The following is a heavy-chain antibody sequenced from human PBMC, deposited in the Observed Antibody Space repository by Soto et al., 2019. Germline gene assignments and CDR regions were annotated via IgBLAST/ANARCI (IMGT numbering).Heavy chain of an antibody. D-gene: IGHD1-7*01. CDR2: MNPHSGGS. J-gene: IGHJ3*01. Sequence: QVHLVQSGAEVKKPGASVKVSCMASGYNFIAQNIHWVRQAPGLGLEWVGKMNPHSGGSDYAHEFQGRVTVTRDTSISTVYMELTSLKSDDTAVYYCARERHLNSPSDAFDLWGQGTMVIVSS. CDR1: GYNFIAQN. CDR3: ARERHLNSPSDAFDL. V-gene: IGHV1-2*07.